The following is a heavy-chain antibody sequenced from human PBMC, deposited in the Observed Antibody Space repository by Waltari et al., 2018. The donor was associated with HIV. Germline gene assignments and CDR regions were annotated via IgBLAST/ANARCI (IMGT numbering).Heavy chain of an antibody. CDR1: GYTLTELS. Sequence: QVQLVQSGAEVKKPGASVKVSCKVSGYTLTELSMHWVRQAPGKGLEWMGGFDPADGEPIYAQKFQGRFTMTEDTSTDTAYMELSSLRSEDTAVYYCATPSRPYYYYGMDVWGQGTTVTVSS. D-gene: IGHD6-13*01. CDR3: ATPSRPYYYYGMDV. CDR2: FDPADGEP. J-gene: IGHJ6*02. V-gene: IGHV1-24*01.